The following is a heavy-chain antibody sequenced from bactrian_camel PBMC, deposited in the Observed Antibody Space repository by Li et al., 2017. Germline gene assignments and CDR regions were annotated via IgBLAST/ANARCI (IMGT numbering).Heavy chain of an antibody. Sequence: HVQLVESGGGSVQAGESLRLACTVSGRVYSWHSMGWFRQAPGKEREGAAALETGFGITRYADSVKGRFTVSRDFSKNTLYLQMNNLQPEDTGIYTCAADIRAKGNRWMSPSFWSDWGQGTQVTVS. CDR2: LETGFGIT. D-gene: IGHD1*01. J-gene: IGHJ4*01. CDR3: AADIRAKGNRWMSPSFWSD. V-gene: IGHV3S54*01. CDR1: GRVYSWHS.